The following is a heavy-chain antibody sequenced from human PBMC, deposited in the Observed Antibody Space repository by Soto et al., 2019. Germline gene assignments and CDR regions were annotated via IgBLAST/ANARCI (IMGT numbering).Heavy chain of an antibody. D-gene: IGHD4-4*01. J-gene: IGHJ6*02. CDR1: GGTFRNSA. Sequence: QVQLEQSGAEVKKPGSSVKLSCKASGGTFRNSAISWVRQAPGQGLEWMGGIMPIFRTPDYAQKFQGRVTITADESTNTAYMELSGLRSDDTAVYYCARDNYRPQLGGNYYYILDVWGHGTTVTVSS. CDR3: ARDNYRPQLGGNYYYILDV. V-gene: IGHV1-69*12. CDR2: IMPIFRTP.